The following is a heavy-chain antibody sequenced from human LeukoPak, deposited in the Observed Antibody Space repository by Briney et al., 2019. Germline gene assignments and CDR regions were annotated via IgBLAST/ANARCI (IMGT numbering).Heavy chain of an antibody. V-gene: IGHV3-7*01. CDR1: GFTFSTYW. CDR3: VRLCWGNQLAGFDS. CDR2: MRRDGNEI. J-gene: IGHJ4*02. D-gene: IGHD3-10*02. Sequence: GGSLRLSCSASGFTFSTYWMSWVRQAPGKGLEWVANMRRDGNEIYYLDSVRGRFTISRDNAKSSLYLQMNSLRAEDTAVYYCVRLCWGNQLAGFDSWGQGTLVTVSS.